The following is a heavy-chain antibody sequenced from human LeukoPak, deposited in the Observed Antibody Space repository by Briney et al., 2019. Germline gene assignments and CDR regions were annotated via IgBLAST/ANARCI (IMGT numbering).Heavy chain of an antibody. CDR2: IYYSGST. CDR1: GGSISSGGYY. J-gene: IGHJ3*02. D-gene: IGHD3-22*01. V-gene: IGHV4-31*03. CDR3: ARGHYYDSSGSYAFDI. Sequence: PSETLSLTCTVSGGSISSGGYYWSWIRQHPGKGLEWIGYIYYSGSTYYNPSLKSRVTISVDTSKNQFSLKLSSVTAADTAEYYCARGHYYDSSGSYAFDIWGQGTMVTVSS.